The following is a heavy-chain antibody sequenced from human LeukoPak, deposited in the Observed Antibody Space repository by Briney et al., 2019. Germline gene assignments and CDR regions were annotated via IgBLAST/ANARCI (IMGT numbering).Heavy chain of an antibody. CDR1: GFTFSTYG. D-gene: IGHD2-15*01. CDR3: ARAVGPSDH. V-gene: IGHV3-33*01. J-gene: IGHJ4*02. Sequence: PGGSLRLSCVASGFTFSTYGMHWVRQPPGKGLEWVAVIWNDGSNKYYADSVKGRFTISRDNSKNTLYLQMNSLKTEDMAVYYCARAVGPSDHWGQGTLVTVSS. CDR2: IWNDGSNK.